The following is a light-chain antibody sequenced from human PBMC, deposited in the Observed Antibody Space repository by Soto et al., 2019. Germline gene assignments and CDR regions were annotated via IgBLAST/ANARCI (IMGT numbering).Light chain of an antibody. CDR2: GNS. CDR1: SSNIGAGYD. CDR3: QSYDSSLSGSL. J-gene: IGLJ2*01. V-gene: IGLV1-40*01. Sequence: QSVLTQPPSVSGAPGQSVTISCTGISSNIGAGYDVHWYQQLPGTAPKLLIYGNSNRPSRVPDRFSGSKSGTSASLAITGLQAEDEADYYCQSYDSSLSGSLFGGGTKLTVL.